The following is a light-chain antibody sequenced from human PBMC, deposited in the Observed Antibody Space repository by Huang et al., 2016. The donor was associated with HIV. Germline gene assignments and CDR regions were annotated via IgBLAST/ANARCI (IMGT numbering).Light chain of an antibody. CDR3: QHYRVWPPVYT. J-gene: IGKJ2*01. CDR2: AAS. Sequence: EIVMTQSPATLSVSPGERATLSCRASQTVSSNLAWYQQKPGQAPRLLIDAASTRATYIPDRCSGSGSGTEFTLSISSLQSEDFAVYYCQHYRVWPPVYTFGQGTKLEIK. V-gene: IGKV3-15*01. CDR1: QTVSSN.